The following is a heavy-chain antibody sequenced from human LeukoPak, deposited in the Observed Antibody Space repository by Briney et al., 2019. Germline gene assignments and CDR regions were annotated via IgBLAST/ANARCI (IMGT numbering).Heavy chain of an antibody. J-gene: IGHJ4*02. D-gene: IGHD6-13*01. Sequence: SETLSLTCPVSGGSISSYYWSWIRQSAGEGLEWMGPLYNSGSTNYTPSLKIRVTMSVDTPKNQFSLKLSSVTAADTAVYYCARGGLVIPAAAFDYWGQGTLVTVSS. CDR2: LYNSGST. CDR1: GGSISSYY. CDR3: ARGGLVIPAAAFDY. V-gene: IGHV4-4*07.